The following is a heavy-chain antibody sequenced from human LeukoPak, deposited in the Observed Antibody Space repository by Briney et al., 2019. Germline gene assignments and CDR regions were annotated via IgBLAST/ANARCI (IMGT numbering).Heavy chain of an antibody. CDR3: ARDFLRTASPDAFDF. J-gene: IGHJ3*01. D-gene: IGHD2-21*02. V-gene: IGHV4-31*03. Sequence: SQTLSLTCTVSGDSISSDVYSWTWIRQPPRKGLEWIGHISYSGNTYYNPSLKSRVTLSVDASKNQFSLNLTSVTAADTAIYYCARDFLRTASPDAFDFWGQGTMVTVSS. CDR1: GDSISSDVYS. CDR2: ISYSGNT.